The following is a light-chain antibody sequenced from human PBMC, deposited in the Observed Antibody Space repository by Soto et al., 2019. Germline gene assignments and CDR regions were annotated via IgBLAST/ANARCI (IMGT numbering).Light chain of an antibody. V-gene: IGLV2-8*01. CDR3: PSWPSSVPYV. J-gene: IGLJ1*01. CDR1: SRDVGAYNY. Sequence: QSALTQPPSASGSPGQSVTISCTGTSRDVGAYNYVSWYQQRPGKAPKLIIYEVSNRPSGVPDRFSASKSGNTASLTVSGLQAEDESDYYCPSWPSSVPYVFGSGAKLTGL. CDR2: EVS.